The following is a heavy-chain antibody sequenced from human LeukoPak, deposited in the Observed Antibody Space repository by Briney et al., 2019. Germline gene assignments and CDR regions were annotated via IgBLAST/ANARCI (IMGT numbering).Heavy chain of an antibody. D-gene: IGHD6-19*01. V-gene: IGHV4-59*01. CDR3: ARDSAVAGNG. J-gene: IGHJ4*02. CDR2: IYYSGST. Sequence: SETLSLTCTVSGGSISSYYWSWIRQPPGKGLEWIGYIYYSGSTNYNPSLKSRVTISVDTSKNQFSLTLSSLTAADTAVYYCARDSAVAGNGWGQGTLVTVSS. CDR1: GGSISSYY.